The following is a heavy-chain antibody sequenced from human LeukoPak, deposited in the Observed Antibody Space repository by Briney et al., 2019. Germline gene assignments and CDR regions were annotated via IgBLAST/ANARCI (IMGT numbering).Heavy chain of an antibody. V-gene: IGHV4-39*07. D-gene: IGHD3-22*01. J-gene: IGHJ5*02. Sequence: SETLSLTCTVPGGSISSSSYYWGWIRQPPGKGLEWIGSIYYSGSTYYNPSLKSRVTISVDTSKNQFSLKLSSATAADTAVYYCARAGYDSSGYYGLRWFDPWGQGTLVTVS. CDR3: ARAGYDSSGYYGLRWFDP. CDR1: GGSISSSSYY. CDR2: IYYSGST.